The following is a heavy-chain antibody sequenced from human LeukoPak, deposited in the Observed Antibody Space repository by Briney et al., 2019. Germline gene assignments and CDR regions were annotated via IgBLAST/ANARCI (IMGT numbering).Heavy chain of an antibody. D-gene: IGHD4-17*01. J-gene: IGHJ5*02. CDR1: GGSISSYY. V-gene: IGHV4-59*01. CDR3: ARALNDYGDYMVRWFDP. Sequence: KPSETLCLTCTVSGGSISSYYWSWIRQPPGKGLEWIGYIYYSGSTNYNPSLKSRVTISVDTSKNQFSLKLSSVTAADTAVYYCARALNDYGDYMVRWFDPWGQGTLVTVSS. CDR2: IYYSGST.